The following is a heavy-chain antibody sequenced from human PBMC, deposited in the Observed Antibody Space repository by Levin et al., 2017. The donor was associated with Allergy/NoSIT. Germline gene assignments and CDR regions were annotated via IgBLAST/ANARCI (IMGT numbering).Heavy chain of an antibody. CDR2: ISYDGSNK. Sequence: GGSLRLSCAASGFTFSSYAMHWVRQAPGKGLEWVAVISYDGSNKYYADSVKGRFTISRDNSKNTLYLQMNSLRAEDTAVYYCARDHYYDSSSRPNRFDYWGQGTLVTVSS. V-gene: IGHV3-30-3*01. J-gene: IGHJ4*02. CDR1: GFTFSSYA. D-gene: IGHD3-22*01. CDR3: ARDHYYDSSSRPNRFDY.